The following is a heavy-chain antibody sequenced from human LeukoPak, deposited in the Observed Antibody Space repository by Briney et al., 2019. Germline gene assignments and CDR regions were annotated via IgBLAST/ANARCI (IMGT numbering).Heavy chain of an antibody. CDR2: IYGDGSFT. Sequence: GGSLRLSCAASGFTFSNFWMHWVRQAPGKGLVWVALIYGDGSFTRYADSVKGRFTISRDNSKNTLYLQMNSLRAEDTAVYYCARDRGIVGAFFDYWGQGTLVTVSS. CDR3: ARDRGIVGAFFDY. D-gene: IGHD1-26*01. J-gene: IGHJ4*02. CDR1: GFTFSNFW. V-gene: IGHV3-74*01.